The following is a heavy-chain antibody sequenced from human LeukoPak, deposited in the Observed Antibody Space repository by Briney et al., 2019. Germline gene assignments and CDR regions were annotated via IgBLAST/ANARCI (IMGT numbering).Heavy chain of an antibody. V-gene: IGHV3-15*07. Sequence: GGSLRISCAASGFTFSNAWMNWVRQAPGKGLEWVGRIKSKTDGGTTDYAAPVKGRFTISRDDSKNTLYLQMNSLKTEDTAVYYCTTLYYDFWSGYSDYWGQGTLVTVSS. CDR2: IKSKTDGGTT. D-gene: IGHD3-3*01. CDR1: GFTFSNAW. J-gene: IGHJ4*02. CDR3: TTLYYDFWSGYSDY.